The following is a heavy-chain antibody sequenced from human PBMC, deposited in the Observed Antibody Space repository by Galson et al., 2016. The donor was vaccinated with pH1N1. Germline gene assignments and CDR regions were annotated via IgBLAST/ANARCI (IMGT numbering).Heavy chain of an antibody. Sequence: PALVKPPQTLTLTCTFSGFSLRTRGMCVSWIRQPPGKALEWLALLDWDAEKYYSTSLKTRLTISKDTSKNQEVLTMTNMDPVETATYYCARIYSHYSSNEYYFDYWGQGTLVTVSS. J-gene: IGHJ4*02. CDR3: ARIYSHYSSNEYYFDY. CDR1: GFSLRTRGMC. V-gene: IGHV2-70*01. D-gene: IGHD6-13*01. CDR2: LDWDAEK.